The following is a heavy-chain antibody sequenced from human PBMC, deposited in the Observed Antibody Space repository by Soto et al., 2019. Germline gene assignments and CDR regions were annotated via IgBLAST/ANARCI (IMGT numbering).Heavy chain of an antibody. J-gene: IGHJ4*02. D-gene: IGHD5-12*01. CDR2: IIPIFNSA. Sequence: GASVKVSCKASGGTFNNYALSWVRQAPGQGLEWMGGIIPIFNSANYAQKFQGRVTITADDSTSTAYMELRSLRPDDTAVYYCARGETVASYSFDFWGQGTRVTVSS. CDR1: GGTFNNYA. V-gene: IGHV1-69*13. CDR3: ARGETVASYSFDF.